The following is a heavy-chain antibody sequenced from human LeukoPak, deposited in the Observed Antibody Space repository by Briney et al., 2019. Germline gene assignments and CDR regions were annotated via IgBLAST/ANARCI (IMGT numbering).Heavy chain of an antibody. CDR3: ARDLGGYPQYYDFWSYYYYMDV. CDR2: ISGSGGST. J-gene: IGHJ6*03. Sequence: GGSLRLSCAASGFTFSSYDMSWVRQAPGKGLEWVSDISGSGGSTYYADSVKGRFTISRDNAKNSLYLQMNSLRAEDTAVYYCARDLGGYPQYYDFWSYYYYMDVWGKGTTVSVSS. CDR1: GFTFSSYD. D-gene: IGHD3-3*01. V-gene: IGHV3-23*01.